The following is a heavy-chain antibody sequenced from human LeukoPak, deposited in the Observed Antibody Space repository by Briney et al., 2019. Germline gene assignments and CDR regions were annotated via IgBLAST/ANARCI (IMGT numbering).Heavy chain of an antibody. V-gene: IGHV3-30-3*01. J-gene: IGHJ4*02. CDR3: ARDKMGATFDY. D-gene: IGHD1-26*01. Sequence: GGSLRLSCAASGFTFSSYAMHWVRQAPGKGLEWVAVISYDGSNKYYADSVKGRFTISRDNSKNTLYLQMNSLRAEDTAAYYCARDKMGATFDYWGQGTLVTVSS. CDR1: GFTFSSYA. CDR2: ISYDGSNK.